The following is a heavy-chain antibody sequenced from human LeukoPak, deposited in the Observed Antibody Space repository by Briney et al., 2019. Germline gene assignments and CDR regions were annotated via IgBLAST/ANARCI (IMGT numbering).Heavy chain of an antibody. CDR2: ISGSGGST. D-gene: IGHD3-22*01. Sequence: ETLSLTCTVSGGSISSSSYYWGWIRQPPGKGLEWVSAISGSGGSTYYADSVKGRFTISRDNSKNTLYLQMNSLRAEDTAVYYCAKGRYDEWGQGTLVTVSS. CDR1: GGSISSSSYY. V-gene: IGHV3-23*01. CDR3: AKGRYDE. J-gene: IGHJ4*02.